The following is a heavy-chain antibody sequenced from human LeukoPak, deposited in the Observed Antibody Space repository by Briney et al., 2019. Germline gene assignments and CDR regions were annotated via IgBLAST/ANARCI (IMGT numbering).Heavy chain of an antibody. Sequence: SETLSLTCTVSGGSISSSSYYWVWIRQPPGKGLEWIASIYYSGTTYYNPSLKSRVTISADTSKNQFSLKLSSVTAADTAVYYCTSRGWIVGLVDYWGQGTLVSVSS. CDR1: GGSISSSSYY. V-gene: IGHV4-39*01. J-gene: IGHJ4*02. CDR3: TSRGWIVGLVDY. D-gene: IGHD3-22*01. CDR2: IYYSGTT.